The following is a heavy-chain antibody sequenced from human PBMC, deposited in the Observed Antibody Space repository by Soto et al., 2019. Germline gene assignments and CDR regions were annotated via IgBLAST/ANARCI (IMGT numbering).Heavy chain of an antibody. CDR1: GGPINDYY. Sequence: QVQLQESGPGLVKPSETLSLTCTVSGGPINDYYWSWTRQPPGKGLEWIAYGLRPDYTGYNPSLRNRVTISSDTSKNQFSLRLISVTAADTAVYYCVAGPDRAKSAYWGQGTLVTVSS. CDR3: VAGPDRAKSAY. V-gene: IGHV4-59*01. J-gene: IGHJ4*01. CDR2: GLRPDYT.